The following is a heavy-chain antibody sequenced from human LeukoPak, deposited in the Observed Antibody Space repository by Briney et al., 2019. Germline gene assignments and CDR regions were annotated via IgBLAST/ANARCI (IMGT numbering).Heavy chain of an antibody. D-gene: IGHD4-17*01. Sequence: PGGSLRLSCVASGFTSSGNSMNWVRQAPGKGLEWVSYISSSSDTIYYADSAKGRFTISRDNAKKSLYLQMNSLRAEDKAVYYCARDRYGDYVVDYWGQGTLVTVSS. J-gene: IGHJ4*02. CDR1: GFTSSGNS. CDR2: ISSSSDTI. CDR3: ARDRYGDYVVDY. V-gene: IGHV3-48*01.